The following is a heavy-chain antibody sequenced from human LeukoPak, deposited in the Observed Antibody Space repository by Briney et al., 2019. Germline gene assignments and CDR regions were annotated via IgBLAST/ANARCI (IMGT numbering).Heavy chain of an antibody. CDR1: GFTFSSYG. D-gene: IGHD1-26*01. CDR3: AKDPSLYSGSYLPI. J-gene: IGHJ3*02. Sequence: GGSLRLSCAASGFTFSSYGMHWVRQAPGKGLEWVAFIRYDGSNKYYADSVKGRFTISRDNSKNTLYLKMNSLRAEDTAVYYCAKDPSLYSGSYLPIWGQGTMVTVSS. V-gene: IGHV3-30*02. CDR2: IRYDGSNK.